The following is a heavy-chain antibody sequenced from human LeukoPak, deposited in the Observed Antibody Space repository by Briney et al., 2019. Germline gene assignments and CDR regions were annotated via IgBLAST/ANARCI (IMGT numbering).Heavy chain of an antibody. Sequence: SETLSLTCAVYGGSFSGYYWSWIRQPPGKRLEWIGEINHSGSTNYNPSLKSRVTISVDTSKNQFSLKLSSVTAADTAVYYCASSGSYSGYWFDPWGQGTLVTVSS. CDR3: ASSGSYSGYWFDP. CDR2: INHSGST. D-gene: IGHD1-26*01. J-gene: IGHJ5*02. V-gene: IGHV4-34*01. CDR1: GGSFSGYY.